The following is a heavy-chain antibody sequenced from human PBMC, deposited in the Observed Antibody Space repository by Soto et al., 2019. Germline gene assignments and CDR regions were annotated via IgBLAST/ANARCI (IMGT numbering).Heavy chain of an antibody. V-gene: IGHV4-59*01. J-gene: IGHJ6*02. CDR2: IYYSGST. CDR3: ARGNWNYVRYYYYGMDV. Sequence: SETLSLTCTVSGGSISSCYWSWMRQPPGKGLEWIGYIYYSGSTNYNPSLKGRVTISVDTSKNQFSLKLSSVTAADTAVYYCARGNWNYVRYYYYGMDVWGQGTTVTVS. D-gene: IGHD1-7*01. CDR1: GGSISSCY.